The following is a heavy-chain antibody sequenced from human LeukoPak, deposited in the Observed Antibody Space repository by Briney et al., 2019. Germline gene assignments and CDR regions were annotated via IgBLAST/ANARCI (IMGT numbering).Heavy chain of an antibody. CDR3: ARGWGVLLWFGELENWFDP. J-gene: IGHJ5*02. Sequence: ASVKVSCKASGYTFTGYYMHWVRQATGQGLEWMGWMNPNSGNTGYAQKFQGRVTMTRNTSISTAYMELSSLRSEDTAVYYCARGWGVLLWFGELENWFDPWGQGTLVTVSS. D-gene: IGHD3-10*01. V-gene: IGHV1-8*02. CDR2: MNPNSGNT. CDR1: GYTFTGYY.